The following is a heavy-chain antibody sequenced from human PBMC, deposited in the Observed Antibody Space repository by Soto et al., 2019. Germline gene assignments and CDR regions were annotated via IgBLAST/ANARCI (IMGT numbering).Heavy chain of an antibody. CDR3: ARGGTGEADF. CDR2: ASPLSATT. CDR1: GYTFTGYG. D-gene: IGHD7-27*01. Sequence: QAQLVQSGAEVTEPGASVKVSCKASGYTFTGYGITWVRQAPGQGLEWMGWASPLSATTNYAPKFQGRVTMTTDTSTNMAYMELRSLRSDDTAVYYCARGGTGEADFWGQGTLVTVSS. V-gene: IGHV1-18*01. J-gene: IGHJ4*02.